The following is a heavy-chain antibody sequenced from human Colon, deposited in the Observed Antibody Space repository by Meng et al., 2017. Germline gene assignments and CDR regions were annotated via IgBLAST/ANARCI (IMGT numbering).Heavy chain of an antibody. J-gene: IGHJ4*02. D-gene: IGHD3-9*01. CDR3: ARGVDWAKSGNF. Sequence: QGQPRQVGAGLLKPSGTRSLTCAVYGGSFSDYYLTWIRQPPGKGLEWVGEIHPSGSTYYSPSLQSRVTITLDTSKNQFSLTLSSMTAADTAVYYCARGVDWAKSGNFWGQGTLVTVSS. CDR2: IHPSGST. V-gene: IGHV4-34*01. CDR1: GGSFSDYY.